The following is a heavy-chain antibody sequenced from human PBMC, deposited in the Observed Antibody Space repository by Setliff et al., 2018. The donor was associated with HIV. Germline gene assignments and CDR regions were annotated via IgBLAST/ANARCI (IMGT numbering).Heavy chain of an antibody. D-gene: IGHD4-17*01. CDR2: IVVGSANT. Sequence: SVKVSCKASGFTFTSSAIQWVRQARGQRLEWIGWIVVGSANTNYAQKFQERVTITRDMSTSTAYMQLSSLRSEDTAVYYCAADGKDYGDTWRFDLWGRGTLVTVSS. J-gene: IGHJ2*01. V-gene: IGHV1-58*02. CDR3: AADGKDYGDTWRFDL. CDR1: GFTFTSSA.